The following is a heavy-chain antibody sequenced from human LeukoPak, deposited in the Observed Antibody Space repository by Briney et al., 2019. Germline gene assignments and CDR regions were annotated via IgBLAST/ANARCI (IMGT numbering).Heavy chain of an antibody. V-gene: IGHV3-21*01. D-gene: IGHD6-6*01. CDR1: GFTFSSYN. J-gene: IGHJ6*02. CDR2: ITSTSTYI. Sequence: GGSLRLSCTASGFTFSSYNMNWVRQAPGKGLEWVSTITSTSTYIAYADSVKGRFTISRDNADNSVYLQMNSLRADDTAVYYCAKERPHGMDVWGQGTSVTVS. CDR3: AKERPHGMDV.